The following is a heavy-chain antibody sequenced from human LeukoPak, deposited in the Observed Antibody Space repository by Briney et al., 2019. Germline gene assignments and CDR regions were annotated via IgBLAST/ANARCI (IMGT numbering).Heavy chain of an antibody. D-gene: IGHD6-13*01. CDR1: GFTFSSYW. V-gene: IGHV3-7*03. Sequence: GGSLRLSCAASGFTFSSYWMSWVRQAPGKGLEWVANIKQDGSEKYYVDSVKGRFTISRDNSKNTLYLQMNSLRAEDTAVYYCARYSIAAAGTPIFTLSFDYWGQGTLVTVSS. CDR2: IKQDGSEK. J-gene: IGHJ4*02. CDR3: ARYSIAAAGTPIFTLSFDY.